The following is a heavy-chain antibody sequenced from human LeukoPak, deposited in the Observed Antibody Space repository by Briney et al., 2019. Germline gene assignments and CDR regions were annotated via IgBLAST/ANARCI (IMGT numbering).Heavy chain of an antibody. CDR3: ARDAWFGELSNYYYGMDV. V-gene: IGHV3-48*03. CDR1: EFAFSSYA. D-gene: IGHD3-10*01. CDR2: ISSSGSTI. J-gene: IGHJ6*02. Sequence: PGGSLRLSCAASEFAFSSYAMHWVRQAPGKGLEWVSYISSSGSTIYYADSVKGRFTISRDNAKNSLYLQMNSLRAEDTAVYYCARDAWFGELSNYYYGMDVWGQGTTVTVSS.